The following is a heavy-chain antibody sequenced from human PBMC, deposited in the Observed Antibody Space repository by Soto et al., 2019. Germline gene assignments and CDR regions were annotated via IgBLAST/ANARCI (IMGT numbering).Heavy chain of an antibody. J-gene: IGHJ5*02. CDR1: GFTVSSNY. D-gene: IGHD3-22*01. CDR2: IYSGGST. Sequence: EVQLVESGGGLVQPGGSLRLSCAASGFTVSSNYMSWVRQAPGKGLEWVSVIYSGGSTYYADSVKGRFTISRDNSKNTLYLQMNSLRAEETAVYYCARYYYDSSGRFDPWGQGTLVTVSS. V-gene: IGHV3-66*01. CDR3: ARYYYDSSGRFDP.